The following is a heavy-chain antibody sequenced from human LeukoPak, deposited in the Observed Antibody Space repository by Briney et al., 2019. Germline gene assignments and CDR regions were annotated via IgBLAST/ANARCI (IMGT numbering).Heavy chain of an antibody. D-gene: IGHD3-10*01. Sequence: GGSLRLSCAASGFTVSSNYMSWVRQAPGKGLEWVSSISSSSSYIYHADSVKGRFTFSRDNAKNSLYLQMNSLRAEDTAVYYCARSGWFGGLGFDYWGQGTLVTVSS. J-gene: IGHJ4*02. CDR2: ISSSSSYI. CDR3: ARSGWFGGLGFDY. CDR1: GFTVSSNY. V-gene: IGHV3-21*01.